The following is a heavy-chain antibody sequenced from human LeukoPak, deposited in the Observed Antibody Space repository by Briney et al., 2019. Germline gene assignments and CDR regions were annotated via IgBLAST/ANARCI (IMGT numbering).Heavy chain of an antibody. J-gene: IGHJ4*02. CDR1: RFTFDDYA. D-gene: IGHD5-18*01. V-gene: IGHV3-9*01. CDR2: ISWNSGSI. CDR3: AKTDT. Sequence: PGGSLRLSCAASRFTFDDYAMHWVRQAPGKGLEWVSGISWNSGSIGYADSVKGRFTISRDNAKNSLYLQMNSLRAEDTALYYCAKTDTWGQGTLVTVSS.